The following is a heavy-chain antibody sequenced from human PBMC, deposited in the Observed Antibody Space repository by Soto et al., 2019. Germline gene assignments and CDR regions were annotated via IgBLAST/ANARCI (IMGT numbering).Heavy chain of an antibody. CDR2: ISSSSSHM. V-gene: IGHV3-21*06. CDR3: AREVRRGWFDP. Sequence: VQESGGGLVKPGDSLRLSCAVSGFTFSTYTMTWVRQAPGKGLEWVSSISSSSSHMSYADSVKGRFTISRDNAKNALFLQMNSLRAEDTARYYCAREVRRGWFDPWGQGTLVTVSS. J-gene: IGHJ5*02. CDR1: GFTFSTYT.